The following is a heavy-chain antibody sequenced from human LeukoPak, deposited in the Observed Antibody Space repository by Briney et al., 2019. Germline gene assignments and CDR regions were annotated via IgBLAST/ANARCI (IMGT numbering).Heavy chain of an antibody. CDR3: ARDNAVYCSGGSCCLDY. CDR1: GYTFTSYY. CDR2: INPSGGST. V-gene: IGHV1-46*01. D-gene: IGHD2-15*01. J-gene: IGHJ4*02. Sequence: ASVKVSCKASGYTFTSYYMHWVRQAPGQGLEWMGIINPSGGSTSYAQKFQGRVTMTRDTSTSTVYMELSSLRSEDTAVYYCARDNAVYCSGGSCCLDYWGQGTLVTVSS.